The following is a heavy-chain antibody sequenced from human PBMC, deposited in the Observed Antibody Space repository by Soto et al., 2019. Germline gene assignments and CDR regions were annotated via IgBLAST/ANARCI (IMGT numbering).Heavy chain of an antibody. J-gene: IGHJ4*02. CDR3: ARHLRFLEWLFDY. V-gene: IGHV4-39*01. CDR2: IYYSGST. Sequence: QLQLQESGPGLVKPSETLSLTCTVSGGSISSSSYYWGWIRQPPGKGLEWIGSIYYSGSTYYNPSLKSRVTISVDTSKNQFSLKLSSVTAADTAVYYCARHLRFLEWLFDYWGQGTLVTVSS. D-gene: IGHD3-3*01. CDR1: GGSISSSSYY.